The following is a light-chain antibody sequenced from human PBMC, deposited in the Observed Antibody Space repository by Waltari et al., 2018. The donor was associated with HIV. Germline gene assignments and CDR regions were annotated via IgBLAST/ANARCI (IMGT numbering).Light chain of an antibody. V-gene: IGLV3-25*03. J-gene: IGLJ2*01. CDR1: ALPKQY. Sequence: SYELTQPTSVSVSPGQTARITCSVDALPKQYTYWYQQKPGQAPVRVIYKDSERPSGIPERFSGSNSGTTVTLTISGVQAEDEADYYCQSADSSGSPYVVFGGGTKLTVL. CDR2: KDS. CDR3: QSADSSGSPYVV.